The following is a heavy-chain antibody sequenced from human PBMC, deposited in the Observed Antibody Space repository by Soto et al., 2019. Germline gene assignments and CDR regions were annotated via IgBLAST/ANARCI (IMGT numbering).Heavy chain of an antibody. CDR2: SSNRDRST. CDR3: ARAWKIEKFGVISMSKGLDV. J-gene: IGHJ6*02. CDR1: GFFFSDYY. D-gene: IGHD3-3*01. Sequence: QVQLVESGGGLVKPGGSLRLSCAAYGFFFSDYYMTWVRQAPGKGLEWLSCSSNRDRSTYYADSVKDRFVVSKDNAKNLVYLQMNSLRAEDTAVYFCARAWKIEKFGVISMSKGLDVWGQGTTVTVSS. V-gene: IGHV3-11*01.